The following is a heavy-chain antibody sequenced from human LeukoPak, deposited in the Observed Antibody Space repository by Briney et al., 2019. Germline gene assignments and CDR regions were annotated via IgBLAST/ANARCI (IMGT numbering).Heavy chain of an antibody. CDR3: ARGPRGDYLWGSYRYPFEN. Sequence: ASVKVSCKASRYTFTSYAINWVRQPTGQGPQCPRSMNPNSGNTGYAQKFQGRVTMTGNTSITTAYMELSSLRSEDTAVYYCARGPRGDYLWGSYRYPFENWGQGTLVTVSS. D-gene: IGHD3-16*02. CDR1: RYTFTSYA. J-gene: IGHJ4*02. CDR2: MNPNSGNT. V-gene: IGHV1-8*01.